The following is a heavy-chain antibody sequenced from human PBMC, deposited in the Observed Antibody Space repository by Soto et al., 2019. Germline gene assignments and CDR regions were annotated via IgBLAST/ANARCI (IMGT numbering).Heavy chain of an antibody. Sequence: SETLSLTCAVYGGSFSGYYLSWIRQPPGKGLEWIGEINHSGSTNYNPSLKSRVTISVDTSKNQFSLKLSSVTAADTAVYYCARGRAITIFGVVVLGYYYGMDVWGQGTTVTVSS. CDR1: GGSFSGYY. V-gene: IGHV4-34*01. J-gene: IGHJ6*02. D-gene: IGHD3-3*01. CDR3: ARGRAITIFGVVVLGYYYGMDV. CDR2: INHSGST.